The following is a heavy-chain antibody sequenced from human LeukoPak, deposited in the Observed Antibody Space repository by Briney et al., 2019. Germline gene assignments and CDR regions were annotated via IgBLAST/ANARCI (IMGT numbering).Heavy chain of an antibody. CDR2: MNPNSGNT. CDR1: GYTFTSYD. V-gene: IGHV1-8*01. Sequence: ASVTVSCKASGYTFTSYDINWVRQATGQGLEWGGWMNPNSGNTGYAQKFQGRVTMTRNTSISTAYMELSSLRSEDTAVYYCAREVVDDSYYYYYYMDVWGKGTTVTVSS. CDR3: AREVVDDSYYYYYYMDV. D-gene: IGHD1-1*01. J-gene: IGHJ6*03.